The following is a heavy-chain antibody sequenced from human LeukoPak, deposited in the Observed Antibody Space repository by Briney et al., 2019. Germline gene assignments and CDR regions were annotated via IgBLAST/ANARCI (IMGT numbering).Heavy chain of an antibody. CDR2: IYTSGST. J-gene: IGHJ5*02. V-gene: IGHV4-4*07. CDR3: ARGPSIAEAGRWFDP. CDR1: GGSISGYY. Sequence: SETLSLTCTVSGGSISGYYWSWIRQPAGKGLEWLGRIYTSGSTNYNPSLKSRVTISVDTSKNQFSLKLSSVTAADTAVYYCARGPSIAEAGRWFDPWGQGTLVTVSS. D-gene: IGHD6-13*01.